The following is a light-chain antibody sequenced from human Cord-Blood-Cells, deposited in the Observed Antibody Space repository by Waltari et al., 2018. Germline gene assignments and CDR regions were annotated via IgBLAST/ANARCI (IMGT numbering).Light chain of an antibody. CDR2: ESS. CDR3: CSYAGSSTYGV. Sequence: QSALTQPAPVSGSPGQSITISCTGTSSDVGSYNLVSWYQQHPGKAPKLRIYESSKRPSGVSNRFSSSQSGNTASLTSSVLQAEDEADYYCCSYAGSSTYGVVGGGTKLTVV. CDR1: SSDVGSYNL. V-gene: IGLV2-23*01. J-gene: IGLJ2*01.